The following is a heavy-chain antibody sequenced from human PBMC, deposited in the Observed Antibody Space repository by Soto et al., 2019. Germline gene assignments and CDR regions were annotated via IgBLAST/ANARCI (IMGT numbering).Heavy chain of an antibody. CDR1: GSSISPFY. CDR2: IYYTGST. Sequence: SETLSLTCTVSGSSISPFYWSWIRQPPGKGLEWIGYIYYTGSTKYNPSLKSRVTLSLGTSRNQLSLKLSSVTAADTAVYFCTRVGGYYGDYPNFDYWGPGTLVTVSS. D-gene: IGHD4-17*01. CDR3: TRVGGYYGDYPNFDY. J-gene: IGHJ4*02. V-gene: IGHV4-59*01.